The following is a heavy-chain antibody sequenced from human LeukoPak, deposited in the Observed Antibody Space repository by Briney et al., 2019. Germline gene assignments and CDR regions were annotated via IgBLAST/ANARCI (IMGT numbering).Heavy chain of an antibody. CDR2: IYHSGST. D-gene: IGHD3-22*01. CDR3: ARALYYHDSNNWFDP. V-gene: IGHV4-39*07. J-gene: IGHJ5*02. CDR1: GGSISSSSYY. Sequence: SETLSLTCTVSGGSISSSSYYWGWIRQPPGKGLEWIGSIYHSGSTYYNPSLKSRVTVSVDTSKNQLSLKLSSVTAADTAVYYCARALYYHDSNNWFDPWGQGTLVTVSS.